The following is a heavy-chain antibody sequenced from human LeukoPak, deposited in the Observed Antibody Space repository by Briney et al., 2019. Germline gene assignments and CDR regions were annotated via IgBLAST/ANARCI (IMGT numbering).Heavy chain of an antibody. CDR2: VDPEDGET. D-gene: IGHD1-26*01. CDR1: GYTFTDYY. J-gene: IGHJ4*02. V-gene: IGHV1-69-2*01. CDR3: ATCSLVGAHLFDY. Sequence: ASVKVSCKVSGYTFTDYYMRWVQQAPGKGLEWMGLVDPEDGETIYAEKFQGRVTITADTSTDTAYMELSSLRSEDTAVYYCATCSLVGAHLFDYWGQGTLVTVSS.